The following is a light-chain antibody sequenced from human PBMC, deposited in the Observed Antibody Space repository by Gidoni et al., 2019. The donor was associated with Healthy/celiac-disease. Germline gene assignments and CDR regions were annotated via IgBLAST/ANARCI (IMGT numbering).Light chain of an antibody. J-gene: IGKJ3*01. CDR2: DAS. V-gene: IGKV1-33*01. Sequence: DIQMTHSPTSLSASGADRVTITRQASQDSSNCLNWYQQKPGKAPKLLIYDASNLESGVPSRFSGSGSGTDFTLTISSVQAEDIATYYCQQYDNLMFTFGPGTKVDIK. CDR1: QDSSNC. CDR3: QQYDNLMFT.